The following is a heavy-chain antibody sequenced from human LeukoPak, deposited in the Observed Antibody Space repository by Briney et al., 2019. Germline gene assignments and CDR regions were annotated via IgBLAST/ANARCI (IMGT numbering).Heavy chain of an antibody. J-gene: IGHJ6*02. V-gene: IGHV3-33*01. Sequence: GGSLRLSCAASGFTFSSFGMHWVRQAPDRGLEWVALICDDGNNKHYADSVKGRYTISRDNSKNMLYLNMNSLRPEDTAIYSCARFRDGVFSGGDYYNGMDVWGQGTTVTVSS. D-gene: IGHD3-16*01. CDR2: ICDDGNNK. CDR1: GFTFSSFG. CDR3: ARFRDGVFSGGDYYNGMDV.